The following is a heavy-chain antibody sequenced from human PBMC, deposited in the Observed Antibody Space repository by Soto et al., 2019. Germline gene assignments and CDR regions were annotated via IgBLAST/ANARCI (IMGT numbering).Heavy chain of an antibody. CDR1: GFTFSSYA. CDR3: AKRAVVPNYYYYYMDV. Sequence: EVQLLESGGGLVQPGGSLRLSCAASGFTFSSYAMSWVRQAPGKGLEWVSAISGRGGSTYYADSVKGRFTISRDNSKNTLYLQMNSLRAEDTAVYYCAKRAVVPNYYYYYMDVWGKGTTVTVSS. V-gene: IGHV3-23*01. J-gene: IGHJ6*03. D-gene: IGHD2-15*01. CDR2: ISGRGGST.